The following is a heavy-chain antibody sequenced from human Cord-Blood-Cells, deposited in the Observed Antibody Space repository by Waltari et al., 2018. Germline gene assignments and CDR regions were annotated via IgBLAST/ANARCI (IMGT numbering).Heavy chain of an antibody. V-gene: IGHV5-51*01. CDR3: ARGNCSSTSCNSYFDY. J-gene: IGHJ4*02. Sequence: EVQLVQSGAEVKKPGESLKISCKGSGYSFTSYWIGWVRQMPGKGLEWMGIIYPGDSDTRYSPSFQGQVTISADKSISTAYLQWSSLKASDTAMYYCARGNCSSTSCNSYFDYWGQGTLVTVSS. D-gene: IGHD2-2*02. CDR2: IYPGDSDT. CDR1: GYSFTSYW.